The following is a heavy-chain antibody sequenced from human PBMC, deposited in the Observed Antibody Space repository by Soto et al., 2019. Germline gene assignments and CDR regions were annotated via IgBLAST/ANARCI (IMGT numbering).Heavy chain of an antibody. CDR3: AKEGLALSYYYGLDV. CDR1: GFTFDDYA. Sequence: PGGSLRLSCAASGFTFDDYAMHWVRQAPGKGLEWVSGISWNSGTIGYGDSVKGRFTISRDNAKKSLYLQMNSTRAEDTAFYYCAKEGLALSYYYGLDVWGQGTTVTVSS. V-gene: IGHV3-9*01. D-gene: IGHD3-16*01. CDR2: ISWNSGTI. J-gene: IGHJ6*02.